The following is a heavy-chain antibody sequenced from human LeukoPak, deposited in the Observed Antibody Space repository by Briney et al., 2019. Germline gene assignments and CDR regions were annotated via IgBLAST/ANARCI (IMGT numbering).Heavy chain of an antibody. CDR3: ARGSSVLRGVISQTPLFDY. J-gene: IGHJ4*02. CDR1: GFTSSSHW. Sequence: GGSLRLSCAASGFTSSSHWMHWVRQAPGKGLVWVSRVNSDGSSTSYADSVKGRFTISRDNAKNTLYLQMNSLRAEDTAVYFCARGSSVLRGVISQTPLFDYWGQGTLVTVSS. V-gene: IGHV3-74*01. D-gene: IGHD3-10*01. CDR2: VNSDGSST.